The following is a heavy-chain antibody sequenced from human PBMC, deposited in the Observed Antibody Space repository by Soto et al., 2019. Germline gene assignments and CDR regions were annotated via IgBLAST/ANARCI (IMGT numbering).Heavy chain of an antibody. Sequence: SETLSLTCTVSGGSISSYYWSWIRQPPGKGLEWIGYIYYSGSTNYNPSLKSRVTISVDTSKNQFSLKLSSVTAADTAVYYCARAIATKGGDAFDIWGQGTMVTVSS. V-gene: IGHV4-59*01. J-gene: IGHJ3*02. D-gene: IGHD6-13*01. CDR3: ARAIATKGGDAFDI. CDR2: IYYSGST. CDR1: GGSISSYY.